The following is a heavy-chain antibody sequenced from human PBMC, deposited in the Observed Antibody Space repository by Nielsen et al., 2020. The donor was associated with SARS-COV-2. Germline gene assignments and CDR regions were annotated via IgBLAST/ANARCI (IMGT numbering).Heavy chain of an antibody. V-gene: IGHV3-73*01. CDR1: GFTFGDAI. Sequence: GESLKISCAASGFTFGDAIIHWVRQDSGKGLEWVGRIRSKTNNYETSYAASVKGRFTISRDESKNMAYLQMSRLKTDDTAVYYCKHYYDMDVWGQGTTVTVSS. CDR3: KHYYDMDV. CDR2: IRSKTNNYET. J-gene: IGHJ6*02. D-gene: IGHD2-21*01.